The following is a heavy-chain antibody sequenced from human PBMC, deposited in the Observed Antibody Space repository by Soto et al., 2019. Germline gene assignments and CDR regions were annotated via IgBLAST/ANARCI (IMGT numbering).Heavy chain of an antibody. D-gene: IGHD4-17*01. CDR3: ASPVRATVTTWVLYYYGMDV. V-gene: IGHV3-30-3*01. CDR2: ISYDGSNK. J-gene: IGHJ6*02. Sequence: QVQLVESGGGVVQPGRSLRLSCAASGFTFSSYAMHWVRQAPGKGLEWVAVISYDGSNKYYADSVKGRFTISRDNSKNTLYLRMNSLRAEDTAVYYCASPVRATVTTWVLYYYGMDVWGQGTTVTVSS. CDR1: GFTFSSYA.